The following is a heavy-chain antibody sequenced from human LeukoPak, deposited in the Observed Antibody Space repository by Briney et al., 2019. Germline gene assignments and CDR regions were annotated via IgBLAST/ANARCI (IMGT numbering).Heavy chain of an antibody. CDR1: GFTFSTYC. J-gene: IGHJ5*02. CDR3: ARGAARYCGGDCYTWFDP. CDR2: IKPDGDEK. V-gene: IGHV3-7*01. D-gene: IGHD2-21*02. Sequence: GGSLRLSCAASGFTFSTYCMTWLRQTPGKGLEWVANIKPDGDEKYYVDSVKGRFTISRDNAKNSLYLQMNSLRAEDTAVYYCARGAARYCGGDCYTWFDPWGQGTLVTVSS.